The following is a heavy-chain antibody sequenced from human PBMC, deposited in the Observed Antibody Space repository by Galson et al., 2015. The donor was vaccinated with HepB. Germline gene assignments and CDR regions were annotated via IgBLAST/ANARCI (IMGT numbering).Heavy chain of an antibody. CDR2: IYPGDSDT. Sequence: QSGAEVKKPGESLKISCKGSGYSFTSYWIGWVRQMPGKGLEWMGIIYPGDSDTRYSPSFQGQVTISADKSISTAYLQWSSLRASDTAMYYCAVTEMLQTSSGPTVVDYWGQGTLVTVSS. CDR1: GYSFTSYW. V-gene: IGHV5-51*01. CDR3: AVTEMLQTSSGPTVVDY. D-gene: IGHD6-19*01. J-gene: IGHJ4*02.